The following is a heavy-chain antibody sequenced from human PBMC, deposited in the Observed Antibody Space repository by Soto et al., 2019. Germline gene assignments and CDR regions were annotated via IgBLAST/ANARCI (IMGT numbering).Heavy chain of an antibody. Sequence: SETLFLTCAVSGGSISSGGYSWSWIRQPPGKGLEWIGYIYHSGSTYYNPSLKSRVTISVDRSKNQFSLKLSSVTAADTAVYYCARVPDRWGQGTLVTVSS. CDR3: ARVPDR. V-gene: IGHV4-30-2*01. CDR1: GGSISSGGYS. CDR2: IYHSGST. J-gene: IGHJ5*02. D-gene: IGHD2-2*01.